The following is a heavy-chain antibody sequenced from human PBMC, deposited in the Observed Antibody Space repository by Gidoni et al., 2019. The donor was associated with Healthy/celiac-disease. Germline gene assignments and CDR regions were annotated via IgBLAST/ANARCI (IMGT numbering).Heavy chain of an antibody. Sequence: QLQLQESGPGLVKPSETLSLTCTVSGGSIRSSSYYWGWIRQPPGKGLEWIGSIYYSGSTYYNPSLKSRVTISVDTSKNQFSLKLSSVTAADTAVYYCFSSSSLEMATILPDWGQGTLVTVSS. CDR2: IYYSGST. J-gene: IGHJ4*02. V-gene: IGHV4-39*01. CDR3: FSSSSLEMATILPD. D-gene: IGHD5-12*01. CDR1: GGSIRSSSYY.